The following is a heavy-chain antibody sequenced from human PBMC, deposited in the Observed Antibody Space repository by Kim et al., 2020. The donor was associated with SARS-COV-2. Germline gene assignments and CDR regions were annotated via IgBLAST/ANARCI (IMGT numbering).Heavy chain of an antibody. CDR1: GYTFTSYA. CDR3: ARRSVVVLGENHWYFDL. J-gene: IGHJ2*01. CDR2: INTNTGNP. Sequence: ASVKVSCKASGYTFTSYAMNWVRQAPGQGLEWMGWINTNTGNPTYAQGFTGRFVFSLDTSVSTAYLQISSLKAEDTAVYYCARRSVVVLGENHWYFDLWGRGTLVTVSS. D-gene: IGHD2-15*01. V-gene: IGHV7-4-1*02.